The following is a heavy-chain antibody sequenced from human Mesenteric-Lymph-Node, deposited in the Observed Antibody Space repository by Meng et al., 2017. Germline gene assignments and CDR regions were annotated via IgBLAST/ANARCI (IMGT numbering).Heavy chain of an antibody. Sequence: VQVEAAGGGVLQPGGPLVVSLSASGFPFSNYGSHWVRQAPGWGVEWVAVIWHDGTKKYYADAFRGRFTISRDSSSNTMSLQMNSLRGDDTAVYYCARDPGRDDPIDFWGQGTLVTVSS. CDR3: ARDPGRDDPIDF. D-gene: IGHD2-21*02. J-gene: IGHJ4*02. CDR1: GFPFSNYG. V-gene: IGHV3-33*01. CDR2: IWHDGTKK.